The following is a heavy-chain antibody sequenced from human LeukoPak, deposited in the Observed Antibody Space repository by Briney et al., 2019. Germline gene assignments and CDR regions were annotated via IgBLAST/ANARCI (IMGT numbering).Heavy chain of an antibody. CDR1: GFTFSSYG. CDR2: ISGSGGST. V-gene: IGHV3-23*01. Sequence: PGAPLRLSCAASGFTFSSYGMSWVRQAPGKGLEWVTAISGSGGSTYYADSVKGRFTISRDNSKNTLYLQMNRLRAEDTAVYYCAKAVGATLKALFDYWGQGTLVTVSS. J-gene: IGHJ4*02. D-gene: IGHD1-26*01. CDR3: AKAVGATLKALFDY.